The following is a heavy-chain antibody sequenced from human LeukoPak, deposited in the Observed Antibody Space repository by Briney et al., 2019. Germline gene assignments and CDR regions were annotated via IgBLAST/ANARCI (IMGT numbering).Heavy chain of an antibody. J-gene: IGHJ5*02. V-gene: IGHV1-2*02. CDR2: INPNSGGT. CDR3: ARDVYCSGGSCYDWFDP. CDR1: GYTFTGYY. D-gene: IGHD2-15*01. Sequence: GASVKVSCKASGYTFTGYYMHWVRQAPGQGLEWMGWINPNSGGTNYAQKFQGRVTMNRDTSISTAYMELSRLRSDDTAVYYCARDVYCSGGSCYDWFDPWGQGTLVTVSS.